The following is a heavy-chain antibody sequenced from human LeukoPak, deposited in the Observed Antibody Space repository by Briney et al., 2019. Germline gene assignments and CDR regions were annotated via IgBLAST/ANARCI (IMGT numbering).Heavy chain of an antibody. J-gene: IGHJ5*02. CDR1: GITFSSYW. V-gene: IGHV3-7*01. Sequence: GGSLRLSCAASGITFSSYWMSWVRQAPGKGLEWVANIKQDGSEKYYVDSVKGRFTISRDNAKNSLYLQMNSLRGEDTAAYYCARGEYNWNLWGQGTLVTVSS. D-gene: IGHD1-20*01. CDR3: ARGEYNWNL. CDR2: IKQDGSEK.